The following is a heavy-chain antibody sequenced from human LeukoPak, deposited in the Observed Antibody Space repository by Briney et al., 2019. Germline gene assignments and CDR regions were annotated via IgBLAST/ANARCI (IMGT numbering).Heavy chain of an antibody. D-gene: IGHD5-18*01. Sequence: SETLSLTCTVSGGSISSYYWNWIRQPPGKGLEWIGYINYSGSTNYNPSLKSRVTISVDTSKNQFSLKLTSVTAADTAVYYCARTTEGGYTYGYFYYYYMDVCGKGTTVTISS. CDR2: INYSGST. CDR3: ARTTEGGYTYGYFYYYYMDV. CDR1: GGSISSYY. V-gene: IGHV4-59*01. J-gene: IGHJ6*03.